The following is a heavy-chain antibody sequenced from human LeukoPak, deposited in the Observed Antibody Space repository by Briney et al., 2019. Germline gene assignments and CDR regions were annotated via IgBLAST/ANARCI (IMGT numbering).Heavy chain of an antibody. CDR2: IIPIFGTA. Sequence: ASVKVSCKASGGTFSSYAISWVRQAPGQGLEWMGGIIPIFGTANYAQKFQGRVTITADKSTSTAYMELSSLRSEDTAVYYCARTSQEVVAGTFDPWGQGTLVTVSS. CDR3: ARTSQEVVAGTFDP. J-gene: IGHJ5*02. V-gene: IGHV1-69*06. D-gene: IGHD6-19*01. CDR1: GGTFSSYA.